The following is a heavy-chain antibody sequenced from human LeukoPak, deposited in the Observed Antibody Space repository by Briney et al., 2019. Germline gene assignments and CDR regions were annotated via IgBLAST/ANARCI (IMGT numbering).Heavy chain of an antibody. Sequence: ASVKVSCKASGYIFISYYIHWVRQAPGQGLEWMGVINPSDGSTNYAQKYQDRVTMTRDTSTRTVYMQLSSLRSDDTAVYYCARATVTQTYYYYYYGMDVWGQGTTVTVSS. CDR3: ARATVTQTYYYYYYGMDV. CDR2: INPSDGST. D-gene: IGHD4-17*01. V-gene: IGHV1-46*01. J-gene: IGHJ6*02. CDR1: GYIFISYY.